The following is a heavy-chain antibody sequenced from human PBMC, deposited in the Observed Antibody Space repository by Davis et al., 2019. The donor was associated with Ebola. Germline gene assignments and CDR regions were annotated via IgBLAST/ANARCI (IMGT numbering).Heavy chain of an antibody. V-gene: IGHV3-33*01. CDR1: GFTFSSYG. D-gene: IGHD2-21*02. Sequence: PGGSLRLSCAASGFTFSSYGMHWVRQAPGKGLEWVAVIWYDGSNKYYADSVKGRFTISRDNSKNTLYLQMNSLRAEDTAVYYCPRGRDCGGDCYIWGFDYWGQGTLVTVSS. J-gene: IGHJ4*02. CDR2: IWYDGSNK. CDR3: PRGRDCGGDCYIWGFDY.